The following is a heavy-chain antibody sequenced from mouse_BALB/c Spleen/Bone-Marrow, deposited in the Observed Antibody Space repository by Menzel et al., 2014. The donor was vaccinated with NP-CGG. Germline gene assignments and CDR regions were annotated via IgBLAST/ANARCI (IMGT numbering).Heavy chain of an antibody. CDR2: IGSGGGST. Sequence: EVMLVESGGGLVKPGGSLKLSCAASGFAFSSYDMSWVRQTPEKRLEWVAYIGSGGGSTYYPDTVKGRFTISRDNAKNTLYLQMSSLKSEDTAMYYCARPRDYYGSSFAYWGQGTLVTVSA. J-gene: IGHJ3*01. CDR1: GFAFSSYD. CDR3: ARPRDYYGSSFAY. D-gene: IGHD1-1*01. V-gene: IGHV5-12-1*01.